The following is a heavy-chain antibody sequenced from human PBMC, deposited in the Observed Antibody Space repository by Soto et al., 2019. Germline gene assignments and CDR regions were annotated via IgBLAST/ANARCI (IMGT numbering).Heavy chain of an antibody. V-gene: IGHV3-30*03. J-gene: IGHJ4*02. CDR2: ISYDGTNK. CDR1: GFTFSSYG. CDR3: ARDSRKDYTGSWLDS. Sequence: QVQLVESGGGVVQPGRSLRLSCAASGFTFSSYGMHWVRQAPGKGLEWVAVISYDGTNKYYADSVKGRFTISRDNSKNTLYLQMNSLRAEDTAVYYCARDSRKDYTGSWLDSWGQGTLVTVSS. D-gene: IGHD2-2*02.